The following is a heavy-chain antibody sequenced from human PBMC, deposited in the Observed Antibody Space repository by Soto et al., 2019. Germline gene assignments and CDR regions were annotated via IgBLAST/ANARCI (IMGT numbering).Heavy chain of an antibody. CDR1: GFTFSSYG. Sequence: LRLSCAASGFTFSSYGMHWVRQAPGKGLEWVAVIWYDGSNKYYADSVKGRFTISRDNSKNTLYLQMNSLRAEDTAVYYCASLYDSSGYEDSAFDIWGQGTMVTVSS. J-gene: IGHJ3*02. CDR3: ASLYDSSGYEDSAFDI. D-gene: IGHD3-22*01. CDR2: IWYDGSNK. V-gene: IGHV3-33*01.